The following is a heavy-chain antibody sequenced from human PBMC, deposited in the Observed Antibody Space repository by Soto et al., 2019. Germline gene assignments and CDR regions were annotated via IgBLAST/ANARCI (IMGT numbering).Heavy chain of an antibody. V-gene: IGHV3-7*01. D-gene: IGHD1-26*01. J-gene: IGHJ4*02. CDR2: INLDGSDE. CDR3: ASGGWLDY. Sequence: GGSLRLSCAASGFIFSNSWMTWVRRAPGKGLEWVAIINLDGSDEYYAESVKGRFTISRDNAKNSLYLQLDTLRAEDTAVYLCASGGWLDYWGQGTLVTVSS. CDR1: GFIFSNSW.